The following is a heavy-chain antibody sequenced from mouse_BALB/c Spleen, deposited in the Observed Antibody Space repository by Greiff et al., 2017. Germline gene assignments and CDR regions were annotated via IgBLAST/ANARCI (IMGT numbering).Heavy chain of an antibody. D-gene: IGHD4-1*01. Sequence: EVHLVESGGGLVKLGGSLKLSCAASGFTFSSYYMSWVRQTPEKRLELVAAINSNGGSTYYPDTVKGRFTISRDNAKNTLYLQMSSLKSEDTALYYCARQTGTYFDYWGQGTTLSVSS. CDR1: GFTFSSYY. V-gene: IGHV5-6-2*01. J-gene: IGHJ2*01. CDR3: ARQTGTYFDY. CDR2: INSNGGST.